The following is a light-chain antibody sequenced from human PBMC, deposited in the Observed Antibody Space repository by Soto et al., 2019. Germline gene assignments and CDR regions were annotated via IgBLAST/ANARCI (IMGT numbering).Light chain of an antibody. CDR3: QQPSNWPLT. V-gene: IGKV3-11*01. CDR2: DAS. J-gene: IGKJ1*01. CDR1: QSVTNN. Sequence: EIVLTQSPATLSLSPGERATLSCRASQSVTNNLAWYQQKSGQPPRLLIFDASNRATGVPARFSGSGSGTDFTLTNSSIEPEDFAVYYCQQPSNWPLTFGQGSNVEIK.